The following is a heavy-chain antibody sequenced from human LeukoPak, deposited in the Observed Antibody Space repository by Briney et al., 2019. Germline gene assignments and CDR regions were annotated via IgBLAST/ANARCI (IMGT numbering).Heavy chain of an antibody. V-gene: IGHV3-48*04. J-gene: IGHJ4*02. CDR2: IGSGGSPI. CDR1: GFTFSSYS. Sequence: GGSLRLSCAASGFTFSSYSMNWVRQAPGKGLEWVSYIGSGGSPIYYADSVRGRFSISRDNAKNSLYLQMSSLRAEDTAVYYCARVRYNSGYIFDYWGQGTLVTVSS. D-gene: IGHD5-18*01. CDR3: ARVRYNSGYIFDY.